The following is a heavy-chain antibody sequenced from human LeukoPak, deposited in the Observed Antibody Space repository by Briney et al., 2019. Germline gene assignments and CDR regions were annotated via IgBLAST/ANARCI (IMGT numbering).Heavy chain of an antibody. CDR3: EKELRGYSFGEH. D-gene: IGHD5-18*01. CDR1: GFIFSNYG. CDR2: ISYDGSNE. Sequence: RPGGSLRLSCAASGFIFSNYGMHWVRQAPGRGLEWVAVISYDGSNEFYRDSVKGRFTISGDNSKNMLYLQMNSLRAEDTAVYYCEKELRGYSFGEHWGQGILVTVSS. V-gene: IGHV3-30*18. J-gene: IGHJ1*01.